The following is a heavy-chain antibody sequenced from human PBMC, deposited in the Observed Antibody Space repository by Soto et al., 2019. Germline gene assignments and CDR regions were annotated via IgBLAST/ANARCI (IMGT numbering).Heavy chain of an antibody. CDR2: ISYDGSNK. J-gene: IGHJ6*02. CDR3: AKDPPTGGHYYYYGMDV. V-gene: IGHV3-30*18. Sequence: PGGSLRLSCAASGFTFSSYGMHWVRQAPGKGLEWVAVISYDGSNKYYADSVKGRFTISRDNSKNTLYLQMNSLRAEDTAVYYCAKDPPTGGHYYYYGMDVWGQGTTVTVSS. CDR1: GFTFSSYG. D-gene: IGHD2-15*01.